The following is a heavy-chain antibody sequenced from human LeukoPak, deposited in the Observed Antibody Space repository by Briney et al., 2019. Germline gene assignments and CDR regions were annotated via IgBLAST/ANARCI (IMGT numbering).Heavy chain of an antibody. J-gene: IGHJ4*02. D-gene: IGHD5-18*01. CDR3: AVKRAYTFWFAD. CDR2: IYHSGST. Sequence: SETLSLTCAVSGYSISSGSYWGWIRQPPGKGLEWIGSIYHSGSTYYEPSLKSRVTISVDTSKNQFSLNLKSVTAADTATYYCAVKRAYTFWFADWGQGTLVTVSS. V-gene: IGHV4-38-2*01. CDR1: GYSISSGSY.